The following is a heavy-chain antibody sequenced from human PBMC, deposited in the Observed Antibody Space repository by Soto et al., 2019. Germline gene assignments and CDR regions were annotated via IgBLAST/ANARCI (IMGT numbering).Heavy chain of an antibody. CDR1: GFTFSSYS. J-gene: IGHJ3*02. Sequence: GGSLRLSCAASGFTFSSYSMNWVRQAPGKGLEWVSSISSSSSYIYYADSVKGRFTISRDNAKNSLYLQMNSLRAEDTAVYYCAREAPALSSGYDENDAFDIWGQGTMVTVSS. CDR2: ISSSSSYI. V-gene: IGHV3-21*01. CDR3: AREAPALSSGYDENDAFDI. D-gene: IGHD5-12*01.